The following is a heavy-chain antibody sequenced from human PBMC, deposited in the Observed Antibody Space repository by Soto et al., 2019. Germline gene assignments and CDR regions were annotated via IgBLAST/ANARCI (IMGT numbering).Heavy chain of an antibody. CDR3: ANTEPSGSYGSYYFDY. CDR2: IYSGGST. Sequence: GGSLRLSCAASGFTVSSNYVSWVRQAPGKGLEWVSVIYSGGSTYYADSVKGRFTISRDNSKNTLYLQMNSLRAEDTAVYYCANTEPSGSYGSYYFDYWGQGTLVTVSS. V-gene: IGHV3-66*01. D-gene: IGHD1-26*01. J-gene: IGHJ4*02. CDR1: GFTVSSNY.